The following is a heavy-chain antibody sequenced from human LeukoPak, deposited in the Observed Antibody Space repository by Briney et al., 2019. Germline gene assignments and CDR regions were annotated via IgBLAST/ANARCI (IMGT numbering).Heavy chain of an antibody. J-gene: IGHJ6*02. D-gene: IGHD3-9*01. CDR1: GGSISSSSYY. Sequence: SETLSLTCTVSGGSISSSSYYWGWIRQPPGKGLEWIGSIYYSGSTYYNPSLKSRVTISVDTSKNQFSLKLSSVTAADTAVYYCARDYPYYDILTENYYYYGMDVWGQGTTVTVSS. CDR2: IYYSGST. V-gene: IGHV4-39*07. CDR3: ARDYPYYDILTENYYYYGMDV.